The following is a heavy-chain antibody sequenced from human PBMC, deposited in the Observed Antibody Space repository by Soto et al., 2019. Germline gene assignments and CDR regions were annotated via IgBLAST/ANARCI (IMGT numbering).Heavy chain of an antibody. V-gene: IGHV3-66*01. D-gene: IGHD6-19*01. CDR3: ARDVSGIAVGNSGFDI. CDR2: IYSGGST. CDR1: GFTVSSNY. J-gene: IGHJ3*02. Sequence: EVQLVESGGGLVQPGGSLRLSCAASGFTVSSNYMSWVRQAPGKGLEWVSVIYSGGSTYYTDSVKGRFTISRDNSKTTLYLQMNSLRAEDTAVYYCARDVSGIAVGNSGFDIWGQGTMGTVSS.